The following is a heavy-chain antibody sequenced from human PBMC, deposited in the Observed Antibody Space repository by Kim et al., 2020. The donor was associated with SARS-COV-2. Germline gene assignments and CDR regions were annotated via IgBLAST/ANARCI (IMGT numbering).Heavy chain of an antibody. Sequence: ESVNGRFPISRDNAKNCLYLKMKSLRAEDAALYYCARGSGSGGYYAKFDYWGQGTLVTVSS. CDR3: ARGSGSGGYYAKFDY. D-gene: IGHD3-10*01. J-gene: IGHJ4*02. V-gene: IGHV3-20*03.